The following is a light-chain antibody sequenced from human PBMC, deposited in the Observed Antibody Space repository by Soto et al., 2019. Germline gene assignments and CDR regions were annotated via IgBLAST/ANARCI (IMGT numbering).Light chain of an antibody. J-gene: IGKJ3*01. V-gene: IGKV3-15*01. CDR1: QSVGSH. Sequence: EIVMTQSPATLFVSPGERATLSCRASQSVGSHLAWYQHRPGQAPRLLIYGASYRATGIPARFSGSGSGTDFTLTISSLQSEDFAVYYCQQYDNWPPFTFGPGTKVDIK. CDR2: GAS. CDR3: QQYDNWPPFT.